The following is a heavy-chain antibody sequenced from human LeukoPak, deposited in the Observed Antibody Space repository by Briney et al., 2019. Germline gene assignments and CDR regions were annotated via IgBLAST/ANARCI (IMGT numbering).Heavy chain of an antibody. D-gene: IGHD5-12*01. CDR1: GYTFTGYY. Sequence: SVKVSCKASGYTFTGYYMHWVRQAPGQGLEWMGRIIPILGIANYAQKFQGRVTITADKSTSTAYMELSSLRSEDTAVYYCATKGIVATIGSQLDYWGQGTLVTVSP. CDR3: ATKGIVATIGSQLDY. J-gene: IGHJ4*02. V-gene: IGHV1-69*02. CDR2: IIPILGIA.